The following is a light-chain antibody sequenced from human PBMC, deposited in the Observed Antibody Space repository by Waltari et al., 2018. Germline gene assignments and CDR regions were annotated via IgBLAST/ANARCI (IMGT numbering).Light chain of an antibody. Sequence: QSALTQPASVSGSPGQSITLSCTGTSRDVGGYNYVSWYPQDPGKAPKPIIYEVNNRPSGVSNRFSGSKSGNTASLAISGLLAEDEADYYCSSYTSTTTLGVVFGGGTKPTVL. J-gene: IGLJ2*01. CDR3: SSYTSTTTLGVV. V-gene: IGLV2-14*01. CDR1: SRDVGGYNY. CDR2: EVN.